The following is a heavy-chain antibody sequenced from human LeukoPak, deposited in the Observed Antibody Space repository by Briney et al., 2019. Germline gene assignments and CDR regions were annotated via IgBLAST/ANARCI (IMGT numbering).Heavy chain of an antibody. V-gene: IGHV1-58*01. CDR3: AADQAEYCDGDCYNV. J-gene: IGHJ6*02. D-gene: IGHD2-21*01. CDR1: GFTFTSSA. CDR2: IVVGSGNT. Sequence: SVKVSCKASGFTFTSSAVQWVRQARGQRLEWIGWIVVGSGNTNYAQKFQERVTITRDMSTSTAYMELSSLRSEDTAVYYCAADQAEYCDGDCYNVWGQGTTVTVS.